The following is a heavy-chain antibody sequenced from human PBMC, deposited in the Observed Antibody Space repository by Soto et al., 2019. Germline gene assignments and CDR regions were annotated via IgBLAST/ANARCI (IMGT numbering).Heavy chain of an antibody. D-gene: IGHD3-10*01. CDR2: ISGSGGST. CDR1: GFTFSSDS. Sequence: EVHLLESGGGLVKPGGSLRLSCAASGFTFSSDSMAWVRQAPGKGLQWVSTISGSGGSTYYADFVKGRFTISRDDSKNTLYLQMNSLRAEDTAVYYCAKPREVTGRGRFDYWGQGTLLTVSS. CDR3: AKPREVTGRGRFDY. V-gene: IGHV3-23*01. J-gene: IGHJ4*02.